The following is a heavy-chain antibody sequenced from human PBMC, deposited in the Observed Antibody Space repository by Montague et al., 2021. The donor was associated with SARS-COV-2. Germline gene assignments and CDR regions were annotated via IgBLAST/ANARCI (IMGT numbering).Heavy chain of an antibody. CDR3: ARVRGLVLRYFDWLYHFDY. CDR1: GGSFSGYY. V-gene: IGHV4-34*01. CDR2: INHSGST. D-gene: IGHD3-9*01. Sequence: SETLSLTCAVYGGSFSGYYWSWIRQPPGKGLEWIGEINHSGSTNYNPSLKSRVTISVDTSKNQFSLKLSSVTAADTAVYYCARVRGLVLRYFDWLYHFDYWGQGTLVTVSS. J-gene: IGHJ4*02.